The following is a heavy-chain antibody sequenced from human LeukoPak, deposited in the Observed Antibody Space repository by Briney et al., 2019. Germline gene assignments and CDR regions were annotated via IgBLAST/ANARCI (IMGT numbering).Heavy chain of an antibody. Sequence: GASVKVSCKASGYTFTVYFMHWVRQAPGQGREWMGWINPNSGGTNYAQKFQGRVTMARDTSISTAYMELSRLRSDDTAVYYCARELNYDSSGYYFDYWGQGTLVTVSS. CDR1: GYTFTVYF. D-gene: IGHD3-22*01. CDR3: ARELNYDSSGYYFDY. CDR2: INPNSGGT. J-gene: IGHJ4*02. V-gene: IGHV1-2*02.